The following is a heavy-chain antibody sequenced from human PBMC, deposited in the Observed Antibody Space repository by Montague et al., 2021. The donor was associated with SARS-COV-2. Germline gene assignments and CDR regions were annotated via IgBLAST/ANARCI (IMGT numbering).Heavy chain of an antibody. V-gene: IGHV4-59*08. CDR3: ARHYIATLPAAY. D-gene: IGHD2-21*01. J-gene: IGHJ4*02. Sequence: SETLSLTCTVSGGSISSFYWCWFRQPPGKGLELIWYISDSGSTNYNPSLTSRVTMSVDTSKNQFSLKVNSVTAADTAVYYCARHYIATLPAAYWGQGTLVTVSS. CDR2: ISDSGST. CDR1: GGSISSFY.